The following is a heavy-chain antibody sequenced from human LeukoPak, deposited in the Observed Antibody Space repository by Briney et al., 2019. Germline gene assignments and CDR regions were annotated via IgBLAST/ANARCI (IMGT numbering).Heavy chain of an antibody. CDR1: GYTFTSYG. CDR2: ISAHNGNT. J-gene: IGHJ3*02. D-gene: IGHD6-13*01. V-gene: IGHV1-18*01. Sequence: ASVKVSCNASGYTFTSYGISCVRQAPGQGLEWMGWISAHNGNTNYAQKLQGRVTMTTDTSTSTAYMELRSLRSDDTAVYYCAGILLDGIAAAGTGHSAVDIWGRGTMVTVSS. CDR3: AGILLDGIAAAGTGHSAVDI.